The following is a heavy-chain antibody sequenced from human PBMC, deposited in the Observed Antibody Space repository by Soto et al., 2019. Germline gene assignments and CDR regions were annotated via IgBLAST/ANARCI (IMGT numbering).Heavy chain of an antibody. Sequence: ASVKASCKASGGGSTTYACNWMRQAPGQGLEWLGGIITFFGAAMYAQKFQGRVTITADELTTTAYMELSGLGSEDTAVYYCARGGKERFRGSGMDVWGQGTTVTVSS. CDR3: ARGGKERFRGSGMDV. D-gene: IGHD1-1*01. V-gene: IGHV1-69*13. CDR1: GGGSTTYA. CDR2: IITFFGAA. J-gene: IGHJ6*02.